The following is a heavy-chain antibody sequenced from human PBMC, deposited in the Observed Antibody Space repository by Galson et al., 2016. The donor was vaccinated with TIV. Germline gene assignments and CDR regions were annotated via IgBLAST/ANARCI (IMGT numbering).Heavy chain of an antibody. CDR3: ARDRVVDGTYDYYYFGMDV. CDR2: ISDGGNT. CDR1: GLSVNINY. J-gene: IGHJ6*02. D-gene: IGHD3-16*01. V-gene: IGHV3-66*02. Sequence: SLRLSCAASGLSVNINYMTWVRQAPGKGLEWVSLISDGGNTYYPDSVKGRFTISRDNSKNTLYLQMNSLRVEDTAVYYCARDRVVDGTYDYYYFGMDVWGQGTAVTVSS.